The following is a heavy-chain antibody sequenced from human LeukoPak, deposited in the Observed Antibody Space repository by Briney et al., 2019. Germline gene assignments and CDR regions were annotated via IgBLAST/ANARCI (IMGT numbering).Heavy chain of an antibody. CDR2: ISYDGSNK. V-gene: IGHV3-30*03. J-gene: IGHJ4*02. D-gene: IGHD4-17*01. CDR3: ARGGIYGDFDY. Sequence: GGSLRLSCAASGFTFSSYGMHWVRQAPGKGLEWVAVISYDGSNKYYADSVKGRFTISRDNSKNTLYLQMNSLRAEDTAVYYCARGGIYGDFDYWGQGTLVTVSS. CDR1: GFTFSSYG.